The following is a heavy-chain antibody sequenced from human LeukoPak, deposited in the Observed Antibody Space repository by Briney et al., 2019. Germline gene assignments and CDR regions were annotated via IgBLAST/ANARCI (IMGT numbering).Heavy chain of an antibody. CDR1: GFTFSHYW. CDR2: INEDGSDK. D-gene: IGHD3-22*01. Sequence: PGGSLRLSCAASGFTFSHYWMSWIRQAPGKGLKWAAHINEDGSDKYYVDSVKGRFTISRDNAKNSLYLQMNSLRAEDTAVYYCVSWAGKYYETSDYSLAPSNSGGQGTLVTVSS. V-gene: IGHV3-7*01. J-gene: IGHJ5*01. CDR3: VSWAGKYYETSDYSLAPSNS.